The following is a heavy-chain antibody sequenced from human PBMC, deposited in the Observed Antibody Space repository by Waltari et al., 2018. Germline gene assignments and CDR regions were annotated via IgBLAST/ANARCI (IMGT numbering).Heavy chain of an antibody. V-gene: IGHV4-34*01. D-gene: IGHD4-17*01. CDR1: GGSFSGYY. CDR3: ARRHGGAYYYYYMDV. J-gene: IGHJ6*03. Sequence: QVQLQQWGAGLLKPSETLSLTCAVYGGSFSGYYWSWIRQPPGKGLEWIGEINHRGSTNHNPSLKSRVTISVDTSKNQFSLKLSSVTAADTAVYYCARRHGGAYYYYYMDVWGKGTTVTVSS. CDR2: INHRGST.